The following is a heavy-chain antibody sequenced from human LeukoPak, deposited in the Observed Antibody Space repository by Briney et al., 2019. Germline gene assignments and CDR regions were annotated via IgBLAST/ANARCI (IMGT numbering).Heavy chain of an antibody. J-gene: IGHJ5*02. CDR2: ISYDGSNK. V-gene: IGHV3-30-3*01. CDR3: ATNSSWFDP. D-gene: IGHD4-23*01. CDR1: GFTFSSYA. Sequence: GGSQRLSCAASGFTFSSYAMHWVRQAPGKGLEWVAVISYDGSNKYYADSVKGRFTISRDNSKNTLYLQMNSLRAEDTAVYYCATNSSWFDPWGQGTLVTVSS.